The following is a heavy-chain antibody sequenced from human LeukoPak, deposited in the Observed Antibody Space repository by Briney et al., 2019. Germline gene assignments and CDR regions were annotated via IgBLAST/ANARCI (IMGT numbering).Heavy chain of an antibody. CDR3: GRDFYYGSGSIDY. CDR1: GYTFTGYY. V-gene: IGHV1-2*02. D-gene: IGHD3-10*01. Sequence: GASVKVSCKASGYTFTGYYMHWVRQAPGQGLGWMGWINPNSGGTNYAQKFQGRVTMTRDTSISTAYMELSRLRSDDTAVYYCGRDFYYGSGSIDYWGQGTLVTVSS. J-gene: IGHJ4*02. CDR2: INPNSGGT.